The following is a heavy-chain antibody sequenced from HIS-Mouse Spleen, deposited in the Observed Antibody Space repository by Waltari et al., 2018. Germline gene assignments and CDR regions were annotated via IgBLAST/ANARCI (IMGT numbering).Heavy chain of an antibody. CDR2: ISGRCGST. J-gene: IGHJ4*02. CDR1: GFTFSSYA. CDR3: AKSRGGDCYDY. V-gene: IGHV3-23*01. Sequence: EVQLLESGGGLVQPGGSLRLSCAASGFTFSSYAMSWVRQAPGKGLGRVSGISGRCGSTYYADSVKGRFTISRDNSKNTLYLQMNSLRAEDTAVYYCAKSRGGDCYDYWGQGTLVTVSS. D-gene: IGHD2-21*01.